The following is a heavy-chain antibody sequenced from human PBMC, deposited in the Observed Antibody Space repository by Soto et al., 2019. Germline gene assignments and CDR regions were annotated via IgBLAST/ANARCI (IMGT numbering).Heavy chain of an antibody. D-gene: IGHD6-19*01. CDR3: ARRGYDSGWSLDY. V-gene: IGHV1-46*01. CDR1: GYSFTSYY. J-gene: IGHJ4*02. Sequence: GKLVQSGAEVREPGASVKVHCKPSGYSFTSYYINWVRQAPGQGLEWMGIINPSGGSANYAQEFQGRVTMTVDTSTSTVYMELSSLTSDDTAVYYCARRGYDSGWSLDYWGQGTLVTVSS. CDR2: INPSGGSA.